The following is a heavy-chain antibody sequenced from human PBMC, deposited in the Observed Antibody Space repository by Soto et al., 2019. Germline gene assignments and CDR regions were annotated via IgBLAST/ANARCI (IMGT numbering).Heavy chain of an antibody. D-gene: IGHD3-9*01. Sequence: QVQLVESGGGVVQPGRSLRLSCAASGFTFSSYGMHWVRQAPGKGLEWVAVISYDGSNKYYADSVRGRFTISRDNSKNTLYLKMNSLRAEDTAVYYCAKGRGGNAISTFFAYWGQGTLVTVSS. V-gene: IGHV3-30*18. J-gene: IGHJ4*02. CDR1: GFTFSSYG. CDR2: ISYDGSNK. CDR3: AKGRGGNAISTFFAY.